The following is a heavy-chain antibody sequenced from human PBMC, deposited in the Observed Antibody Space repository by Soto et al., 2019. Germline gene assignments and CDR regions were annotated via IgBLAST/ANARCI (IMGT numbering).Heavy chain of an antibody. CDR2: INAGNGNT. CDR1: GYTFTSYA. V-gene: IGHV1-3*01. CDR3: ASYGLGAARRGYYYYGMDV. D-gene: IGHD6-6*01. J-gene: IGHJ6*02. Sequence: ASVKVSCKASGYTFTSYAMHWVRQAPGQRLEWMGWINAGNGNTKYPQKFQGRVTITRDTSASTAYMELSSLRSEDTAVYYCASYGLGAARRGYYYYGMDVWGQGTTVTVSS.